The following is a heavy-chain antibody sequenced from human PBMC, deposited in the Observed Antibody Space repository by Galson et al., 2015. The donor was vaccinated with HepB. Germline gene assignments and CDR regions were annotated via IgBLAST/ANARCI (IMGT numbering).Heavy chain of an antibody. CDR2: IGGSGGST. J-gene: IGHJ4*02. CDR1: GFTFSSYA. D-gene: IGHD5-24*01. Sequence: SLRLSCAVSGFTFSSYAMGWVRQAPGKGLEWVSAIGGSGGSTYYADSVKGRFTISRDNSKNTLYMQMNSLRVEDTAVYFCARGGQWPQFYFFDYWGQGTLVTVSS. CDR3: ARGGQWPQFYFFDY. V-gene: IGHV3-23*01.